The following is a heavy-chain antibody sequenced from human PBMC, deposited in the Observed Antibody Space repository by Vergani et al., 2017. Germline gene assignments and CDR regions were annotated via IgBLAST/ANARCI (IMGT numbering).Heavy chain of an antibody. V-gene: IGHV4-30-2*01. CDR1: GGSISSGGYS. J-gene: IGHJ5*02. CDR3: ARSSGYYYVGWCDP. CDR2: IYHSGST. Sequence: QLQLQESGSGLVKPSQTLSLTCAVSGGSISSGGYSWSWIRQPPGKGLEWIGYIYHSGSTYYNPSLKSRVTISVDRSKNQFSLKLSSVTAADTAVYYCARSSGYYYVGWCDPWGQGTLVTVSS. D-gene: IGHD3-22*01.